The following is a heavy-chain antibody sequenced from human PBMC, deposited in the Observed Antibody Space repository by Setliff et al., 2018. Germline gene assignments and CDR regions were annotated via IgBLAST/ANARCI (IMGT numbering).Heavy chain of an antibody. CDR1: GYSFTDYW. D-gene: IGHD5-12*01. CDR2: IYPSNSNI. CDR3: ARHRVGNSGYAIQILDF. V-gene: IGHV5-51*01. Sequence: GESLKISCKASGYSFTDYWIAWVRQMPGKGLEWMGIIYPSNSNIKYSPSFEAQITFSVDKSITTAYLQWSSLKASDTAIYYCARHRVGNSGYAIQILDFWGQGALVTVSS. J-gene: IGHJ4*02.